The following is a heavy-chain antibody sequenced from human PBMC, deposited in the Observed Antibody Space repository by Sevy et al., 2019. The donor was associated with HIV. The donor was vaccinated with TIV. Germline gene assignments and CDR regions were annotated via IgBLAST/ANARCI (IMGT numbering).Heavy chain of an antibody. CDR2: ITGSGGST. CDR3: TKERYSSGWYYFDF. D-gene: IGHD6-19*01. V-gene: IGHV3-23*01. Sequence: GGYLRLSCAASGFIFSSYAMNWVRQAPGKGLEWISAITGSGGSTYYADSVKGRFTISRDNSKSTLYLQMNSLRAEDTAAYYCTKERYSSGWYYFDFWGQGTLVTVSS. CDR1: GFIFSSYA. J-gene: IGHJ4*02.